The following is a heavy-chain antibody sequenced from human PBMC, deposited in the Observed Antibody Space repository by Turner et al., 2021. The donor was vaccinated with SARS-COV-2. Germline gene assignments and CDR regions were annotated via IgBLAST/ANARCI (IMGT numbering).Heavy chain of an antibody. CDR2: IYYSGST. J-gene: IGHJ4*02. D-gene: IGHD3-16*01. Sequence: QVQLQESGPGLVKPSETLSLTCTVAGGSISSYYWSWIRQPPGKGLEWIGYIYYSGSTNYNPSLKSRVTRSVDTSKNQCSLKLSSVTAADTAVYYCARDPGEGSFDYWGQGTLVTVSS. V-gene: IGHV4-59*01. CDR1: GGSISSYY. CDR3: ARDPGEGSFDY.